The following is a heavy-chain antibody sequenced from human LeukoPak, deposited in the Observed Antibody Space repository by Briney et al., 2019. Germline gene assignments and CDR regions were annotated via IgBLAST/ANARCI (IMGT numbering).Heavy chain of an antibody. D-gene: IGHD5-18*01. CDR3: ARVGYSYGPDY. J-gene: IGHJ4*02. Sequence: AGGSLRLSCAASGFTVSAKYMSWVRQGPGKGLDWISSIYSDGGTNYADSVKGRFTIPRDNSKNTLYLQMNSLRPEDTAVYYCARVGYSYGPDYWGQGTPVTVSS. CDR2: IYSDGGT. V-gene: IGHV3-66*02. CDR1: GFTVSAKY.